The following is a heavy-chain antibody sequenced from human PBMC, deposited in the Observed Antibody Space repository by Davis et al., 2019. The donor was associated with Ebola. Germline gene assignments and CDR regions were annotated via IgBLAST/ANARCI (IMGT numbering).Heavy chain of an antibody. J-gene: IGHJ4*02. D-gene: IGHD3-10*01. CDR3: AKDSYPMVRGVGDY. CDR1: GITFSSYA. CDR2: ISGSGGST. Sequence: GESLKISCAASGITFSSYAMSWVRQAPGKGLEWVSAISGSGGSTYYADSVKGRFTISRDNSKNTLYLQMNSLRAEDTAVYYCAKDSYPMVRGVGDYWGQGTLVTVSS. V-gene: IGHV3-23*01.